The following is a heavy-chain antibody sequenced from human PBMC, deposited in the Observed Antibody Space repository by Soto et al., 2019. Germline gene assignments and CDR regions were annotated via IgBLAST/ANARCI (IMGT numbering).Heavy chain of an antibody. D-gene: IGHD2-21*01. CDR3: AIRIFVVEY. CDR1: GFTLSAYA. Sequence: EVQLLESGGGLVQPGGSLRLSCAASGFTLSAYAMSWVRQAPGKGLEWVSAISGTSPSTYYADSVQGRFTISRDSSRKTLFLQMNTLSAEDTAVYFCAIRIFVVEYWGQGTQVTVSS. V-gene: IGHV3-23*01. CDR2: ISGTSPST. J-gene: IGHJ4*02.